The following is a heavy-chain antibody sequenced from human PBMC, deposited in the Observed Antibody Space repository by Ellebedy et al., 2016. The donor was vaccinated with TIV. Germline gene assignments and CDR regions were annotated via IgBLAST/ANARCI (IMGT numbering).Heavy chain of an antibody. J-gene: IGHJ5*02. CDR3: ARVGRSRLTLVRGVTRWFDP. CDR1: GGAISSFY. V-gene: IGHV4-59*12. CDR2: IQNSGTS. Sequence: GSLRLSXTVSGGAISSFYWTWIRQSPGKGLEWIGYIQNSGTSNYNPSLKSRVTISGDTSKNQLSLKVTSVTAADTGIYYCARVGRSRLTLVRGVTRWFDPWGQGTLVSVSS. D-gene: IGHD3-10*01.